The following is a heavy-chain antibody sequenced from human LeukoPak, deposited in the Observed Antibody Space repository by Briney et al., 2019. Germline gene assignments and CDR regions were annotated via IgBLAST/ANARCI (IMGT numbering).Heavy chain of an antibody. D-gene: IGHD6-13*01. CDR2: IWYDGSNK. CDR1: GFTFSSYG. CDR3: ARDSSSWSYFDY. J-gene: IGHJ4*02. Sequence: GGSLRLSCAASGFTFSSYGMHWVRQAPGKGLEWVAVIWYDGSNKYYADSVKGRFTISRDNSKNTLYLQMNSLRAEDTAVYYCARDSSSWSYFDYWGQETLVTVSS. V-gene: IGHV3-33*01.